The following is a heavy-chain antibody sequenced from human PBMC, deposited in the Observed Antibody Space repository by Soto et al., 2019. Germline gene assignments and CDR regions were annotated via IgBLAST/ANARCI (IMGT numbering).Heavy chain of an antibody. Sequence: GGSLRLSCAASGFTFSSYWMSWVRQAPGKGLEWVANIKKDGSEKNYVDSVKGRFTISRDNAKNSVYLQMNSLRAEDTAVYYCASADSGYLFGIFDYWGQGTLVTVSS. CDR3: ASADSGYLFGIFDY. CDR2: IKKDGSEK. D-gene: IGHD3-22*01. J-gene: IGHJ4*02. CDR1: GFTFSSYW. V-gene: IGHV3-7*03.